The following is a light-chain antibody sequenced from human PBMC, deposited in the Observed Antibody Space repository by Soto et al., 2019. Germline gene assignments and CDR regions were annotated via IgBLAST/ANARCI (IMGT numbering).Light chain of an antibody. V-gene: IGKV3D-15*01. Sequence: EIVMTQSPATLSVSPGERATLSCRASQSVSSNYLAWYQQKPGQAPRRLIYGTSSRATGIPDRFSGSGSGTEFTLTISSLQSEDFAVYYCQQYNNWPPPLTFGGGTKVDIK. CDR2: GTS. J-gene: IGKJ4*01. CDR3: QQYNNWPPPLT. CDR1: QSVSSN.